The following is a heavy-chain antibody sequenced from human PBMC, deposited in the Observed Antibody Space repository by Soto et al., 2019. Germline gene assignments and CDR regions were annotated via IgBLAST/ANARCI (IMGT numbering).Heavy chain of an antibody. CDR2: SSAYSGNT. CDR3: ARDKGAYCGGDCYSTWFDP. Sequence: QVQLVQSGAEVKKPGASVKVSCKASGYTFTSYGISWVRQAPGQGLEWMGWSSAYSGNTNYAQKLQGRVTMTPDTPTSTAYMELRRLRSADTAVYYCARDKGAYCGGDCYSTWFDPWGQGTLVTVSS. D-gene: IGHD2-21*02. CDR1: GYTFTSYG. J-gene: IGHJ5*02. V-gene: IGHV1-18*01.